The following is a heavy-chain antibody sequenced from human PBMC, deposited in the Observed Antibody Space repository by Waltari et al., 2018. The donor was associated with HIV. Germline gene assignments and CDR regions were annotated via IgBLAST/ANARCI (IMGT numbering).Heavy chain of an antibody. V-gene: IGHV4-38-2*02. CDR3: ARDSSKSVVRGVNPDY. Sequence: QVQLQESGPGLVKPSETLSLTCAVSGYSISSGYYWGWIRQPPGKGLEWIGSISHSGSTYYNPARKSRVTISVDTSKNQFSLKLSSVTAADTAVYYCARDSSKSVVRGVNPDYWGQGTLVTVSS. CDR2: ISHSGST. CDR1: GYSISSGYY. D-gene: IGHD3-10*01. J-gene: IGHJ4*02.